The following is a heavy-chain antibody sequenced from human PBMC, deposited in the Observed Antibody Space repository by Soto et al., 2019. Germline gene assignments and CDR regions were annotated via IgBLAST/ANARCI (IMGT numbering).Heavy chain of an antibody. Sequence: QVQVVQSGAEVKTPGSSVKVSCEASGGTFNSYSINWVRQAPGQGLEWMGRISPMFGTTDYAQRFQGRVTFTADESTNTASMEVTNLTSEDTAVYYCARAAVLTFTRFYDVDVWGQGTTVTVSS. CDR2: ISPMFGTT. CDR1: GGTFNSYS. J-gene: IGHJ6*02. V-gene: IGHV1-69*18. CDR3: ARAAVLTFTRFYDVDV. D-gene: IGHD6-13*01.